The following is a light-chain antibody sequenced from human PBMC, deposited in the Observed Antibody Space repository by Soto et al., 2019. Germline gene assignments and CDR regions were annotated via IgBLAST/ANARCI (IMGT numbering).Light chain of an antibody. Sequence: QSALTQPRSVSGSPGQSVTISCTGTSSDVGGYNYVSWYQQHPGKAPKFMIYDVSKRPSGVPDRFSGSKSGNTASLTISGLQAEDEGDYYCFSYAGSPGVFGGGTKLTVL. CDR1: SSDVGGYNY. CDR2: DVS. J-gene: IGLJ3*02. V-gene: IGLV2-11*01. CDR3: FSYAGSPGV.